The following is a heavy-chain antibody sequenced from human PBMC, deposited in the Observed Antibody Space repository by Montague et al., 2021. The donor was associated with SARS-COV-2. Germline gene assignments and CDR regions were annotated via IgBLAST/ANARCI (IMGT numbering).Heavy chain of an antibody. V-gene: IGHV4-61*02. Sequence: TLSLTCTVSGGSISTGRYFWSWLRQPAGKGLEWIGRISTSGSTHYSPSLSSRVTISVDTSKNQFSLQLASMTAADTALYYCTSGGSNFGSEFDYWGQGTLVTVSS. CDR2: ISTSGST. D-gene: IGHD1-7*01. CDR3: TSGGSNFGSEFDY. J-gene: IGHJ4*02. CDR1: GGSISTGRYF.